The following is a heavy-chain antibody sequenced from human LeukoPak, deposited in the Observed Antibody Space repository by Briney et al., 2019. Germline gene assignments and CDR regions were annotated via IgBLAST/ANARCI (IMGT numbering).Heavy chain of an antibody. Sequence: SETLSLTCAVYGGSFSGYYWSWIRQPPGKGLEWIGEINHSGSTNYNPSLKSRVTISVDTYKNQFSLKLSSVTAADTAVYYCARRQLWLSRYFDYWGQGTLVTVSS. V-gene: IGHV4-34*01. CDR3: ARRQLWLSRYFDY. CDR1: GGSFSGYY. J-gene: IGHJ4*02. D-gene: IGHD5-18*01. CDR2: INHSGST.